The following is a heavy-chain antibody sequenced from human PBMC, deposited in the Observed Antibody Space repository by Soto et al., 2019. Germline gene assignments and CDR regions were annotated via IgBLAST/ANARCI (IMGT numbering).Heavy chain of an antibody. J-gene: IGHJ4*02. D-gene: IGHD6-13*01. CDR1: GFTFSRHA. Sequence: GGSLRMSGTAAGFTFSRHAMTWVRQAPGKGLEWVSGLSDSGGSIYYADSVKGRFTISRDNSINTLYLQMNTLRAEDTAIYYCAKVSSSWYAGFFDLWGQGTLVTVSS. CDR3: AKVSSSWYAGFFDL. CDR2: LSDSGGSI. V-gene: IGHV3-23*01.